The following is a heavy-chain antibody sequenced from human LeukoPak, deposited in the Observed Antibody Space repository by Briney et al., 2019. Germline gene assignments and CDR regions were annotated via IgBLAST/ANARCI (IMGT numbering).Heavy chain of an antibody. V-gene: IGHV3-30-3*01. J-gene: IGHJ3*02. D-gene: IGHD2-15*01. CDR3: AKEISGGDAFDI. Sequence: PGGSLRLSCAASGFTFSSYAMHWVRQAPGKGLEWVAVISYDGSNKYYADSVKGRFTISRDNSKNTLYLQMNSLRAEDTAVYYCAKEISGGDAFDIWGQGTMVTVSS. CDR2: ISYDGSNK. CDR1: GFTFSSYA.